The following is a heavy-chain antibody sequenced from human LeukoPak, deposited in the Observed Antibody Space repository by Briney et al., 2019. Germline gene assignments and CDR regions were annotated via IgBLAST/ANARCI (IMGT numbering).Heavy chain of an antibody. CDR1: GFTLSSYA. V-gene: IGHV3-23*01. D-gene: IGHD6-13*01. CDR3: ARERISISAAGTLGD. CDR2: ISVSGNT. Sequence: PGGSLRLSCAASGFTLSSYAMSWVRQGPGKGLEWVSAISVSGNTYHADSVKGRFTISRDSSKNTLYLQMNSLRAEDTAVYYCARERISISAAGTLGDWGQGTLVTVSS. J-gene: IGHJ4*02.